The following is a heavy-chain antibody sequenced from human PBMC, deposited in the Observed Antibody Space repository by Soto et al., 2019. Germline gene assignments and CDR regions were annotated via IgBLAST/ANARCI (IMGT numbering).Heavy chain of an antibody. D-gene: IGHD3-10*01. CDR3: ARANYGSGSYLYYYYGMDV. CDR1: GYTFTSYD. CDR2: MNPNSGNT. V-gene: IGHV1-8*01. J-gene: IGHJ6*02. Sequence: ASVKVSCKASGYTFTSYDINWVRQATGQGLERMGWMNPNSGNTGYAQKFQGRVTMTRNTSISTAYMELSSLRSEDTAVYYCARANYGSGSYLYYYYGMDVWGQGTTVTVSS.